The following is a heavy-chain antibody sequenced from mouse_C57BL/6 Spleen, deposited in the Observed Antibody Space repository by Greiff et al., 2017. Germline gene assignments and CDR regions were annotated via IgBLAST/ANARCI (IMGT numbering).Heavy chain of an antibody. Sequence: VQLQQSGPVLVKPGASVKMSCKASGYTFTDYYMNWVKQSHGKSLEWIGVINPYNGGTSYNQKFKGKATLTVDKSSSTAYMELNSLTSEDSAVYYCAREGRGQLRLRFAYWGQGTLVTVSA. CDR3: AREGRGQLRLRFAY. J-gene: IGHJ3*01. V-gene: IGHV1-19*01. D-gene: IGHD3-2*02. CDR2: INPYNGGT. CDR1: GYTFTDYY.